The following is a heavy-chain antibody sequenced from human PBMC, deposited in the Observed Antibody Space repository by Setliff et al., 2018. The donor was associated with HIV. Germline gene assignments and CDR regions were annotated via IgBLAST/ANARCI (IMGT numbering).Heavy chain of an antibody. Sequence: SETLSLTCTVSGGSISSYYWSWIRQPPGKGLEWLGHIYSSGSTNYNPSLKSRVTMSVDTSKNQFSLKLSSVTAADTAVYYCASGGPLGWVRGVSNWFDPWGQGTLVTVSS. CDR1: GGSISSYY. D-gene: IGHD3-10*01. J-gene: IGHJ5*02. V-gene: IGHV4-4*09. CDR3: ASGGPLGWVRGVSNWFDP. CDR2: IYSSGST.